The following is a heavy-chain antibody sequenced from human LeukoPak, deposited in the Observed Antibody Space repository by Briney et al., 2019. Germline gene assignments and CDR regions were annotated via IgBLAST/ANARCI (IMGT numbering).Heavy chain of an antibody. CDR2: INPNSGGT. CDR1: GYTFTGYY. J-gene: IGHJ4*02. Sequence: GASVKVSCKTSGYTFTGYYMYWLRQAPGQGLEWMGWINPNSGGTNSAQKFQGRVTMTRDTSISTAYMELSRLTSDDTAVYYCARHPYSGSYHFDYWGQGTLVTVSS. D-gene: IGHD1-26*01. CDR3: ARHPYSGSYHFDY. V-gene: IGHV1-2*02.